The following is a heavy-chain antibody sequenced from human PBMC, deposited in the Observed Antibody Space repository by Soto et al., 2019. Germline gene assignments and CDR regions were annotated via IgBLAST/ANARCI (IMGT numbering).Heavy chain of an antibody. V-gene: IGHV4-31*03. CDR2: IYYSGTT. Sequence: SETLSLTCTVSGGSINSGAYYWSWIRQHPGKGLEWVGYIYYSGTTYYNPSLQSRLTISRDTAKNQFSLKLTSVTAADTAVYYCARRIPTASLFDFWGQGALVTVS. CDR1: GGSINSGAYY. CDR3: ARRIPTASLFDF. J-gene: IGHJ4*02. D-gene: IGHD5-18*01.